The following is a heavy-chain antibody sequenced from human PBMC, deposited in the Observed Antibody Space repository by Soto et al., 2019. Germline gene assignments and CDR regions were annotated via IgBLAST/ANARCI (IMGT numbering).Heavy chain of an antibody. CDR2: IYHSGTT. V-gene: IGHV4-30-2*01. Sequence: QLQLQESGSGLVKPSQTLSLTCAVSGGSVSSGGYSWSWIRQPPGKGLEWIGYIYHSGTTYYNPSLNSRVTISIDRSKNQFSLERSAVTAADTAVYYCARAAVHDGDWLPNYYYYYGMDVWGQGTTVTVSS. D-gene: IGHD3-9*01. CDR3: ARAAVHDGDWLPNYYYYYGMDV. J-gene: IGHJ6*02. CDR1: GGSVSSGGYS.